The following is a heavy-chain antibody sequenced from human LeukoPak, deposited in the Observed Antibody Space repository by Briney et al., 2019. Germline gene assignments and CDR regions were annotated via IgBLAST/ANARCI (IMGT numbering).Heavy chain of an antibody. CDR1: GFTFSSYS. CDR2: ISSSSSYI. J-gene: IGHJ4*02. Sequence: GGSLRLSCAASGFTFSSYSMNWVRQAPGKGLEWVSSISSSSSYIYYADPVKGRFTISRDNAKNSLYLQMNSLRAEDTAVYYCARDSGGYSYGYIGYWGQGTLVTVSS. CDR3: ARDSGGYSYGYIGY. D-gene: IGHD5-18*01. V-gene: IGHV3-21*01.